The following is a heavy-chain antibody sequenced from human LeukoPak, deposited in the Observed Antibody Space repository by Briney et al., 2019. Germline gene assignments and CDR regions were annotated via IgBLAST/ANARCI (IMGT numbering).Heavy chain of an antibody. CDR3: AAISYSGTWPVGY. CDR2: ISAGGDTT. Sequence: GGSLRLSCAASGFTFSSYAMSWVSQAPGEGLEWVSGISAGGDTTYTADSVRGRFTISRDNSNNTLYLQMNILTAEDTAVYYCAAISYSGTWPVGYWGQGILVTVTA. V-gene: IGHV3-23*01. J-gene: IGHJ4*02. D-gene: IGHD6-25*01. CDR1: GFTFSSYA.